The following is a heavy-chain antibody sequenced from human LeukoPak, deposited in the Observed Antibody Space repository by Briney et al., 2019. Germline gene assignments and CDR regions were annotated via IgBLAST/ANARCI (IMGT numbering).Heavy chain of an antibody. J-gene: IGHJ4*02. V-gene: IGHV3-48*03. Sequence: PGGSLRLSCVVSGFTFSSYEMNWVRQAPGKGLEWVAYIVGSGATIYYADSVKGRFTISRDNAKNSLYLQMNSLRADDTAVYYCARAPRGNNMGRGLDFDYWGQGTLVTVSS. CDR1: GFTFSSYE. CDR2: IVGSGATI. D-gene: IGHD3-10*01. CDR3: ARAPRGNNMGRGLDFDY.